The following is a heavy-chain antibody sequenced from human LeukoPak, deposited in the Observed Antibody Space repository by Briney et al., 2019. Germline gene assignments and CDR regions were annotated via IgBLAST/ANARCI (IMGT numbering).Heavy chain of an antibody. D-gene: IGHD2-2*01. CDR2: IYHSGST. J-gene: IGHJ3*02. Sequence: SGTLSLTCAVSGGSISSSNWWSWVRQPPGKGLEWIGEIYHSGSTNYNPSLKSRVTISVDKSKNRFSLKLSSVTAADTAVYYCASGIDVVVPAAIDAFDIWGQGTMVTVSS. CDR3: ASGIDVVVPAAIDAFDI. CDR1: GGSISSSNW. V-gene: IGHV4-4*02.